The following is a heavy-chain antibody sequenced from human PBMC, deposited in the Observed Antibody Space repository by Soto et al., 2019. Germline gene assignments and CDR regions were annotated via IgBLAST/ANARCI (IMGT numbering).Heavy chain of an antibody. CDR3: VRQREHCEGGSCYPPEY. Sequence: QLQLQESGPGLVKPSETLSLTCTVSGGSISSTKHHWGWIRQSPERGLEWIGTLFYTGTTYYNPSLTSRVTMSVDTSKNQFSLIMTSMTAADTAVYYCVRQREHCEGGSCYPPEYWGPGALVTISS. CDR1: GGSISSTKHH. J-gene: IGHJ4*02. V-gene: IGHV4-39*01. CDR2: LFYTGTT. D-gene: IGHD2-15*01.